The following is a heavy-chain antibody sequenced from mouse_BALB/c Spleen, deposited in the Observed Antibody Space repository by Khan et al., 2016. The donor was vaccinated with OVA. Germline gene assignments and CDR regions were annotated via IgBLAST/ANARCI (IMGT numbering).Heavy chain of an antibody. CDR2: INYSGST. CDR1: GYSITSDYA. J-gene: IGHJ3*01. CDR3: VRGRSY. V-gene: IGHV3-2*02. Sequence: EVKLLASGPGLVKPSQSLSLTCTVTGYSITSDYAWNWIRQFPGNRLEWMGYINYSGSTSKKPSLKSRMSISRDTSKNQIFLQLNSVTTEETATYYCVRGRSYWGQGTLVTVSA.